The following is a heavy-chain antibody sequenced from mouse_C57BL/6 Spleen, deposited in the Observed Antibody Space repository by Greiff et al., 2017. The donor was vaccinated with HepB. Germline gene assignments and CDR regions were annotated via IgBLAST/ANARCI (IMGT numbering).Heavy chain of an antibody. D-gene: IGHD1-1*01. CDR3: ARNDYYGSSPYWYFDV. V-gene: IGHV2-9-1*01. J-gene: IGHJ1*03. Sequence: QVQLQQSGPGLVAPSQSLSITCTVSGFSLTSYAISWVRQPPGKGLEWLGVIWTGGGTNYNSALKSRLSISKDNSKSQVFLKMNSLQTDDTARYYCARNDYYGSSPYWYFDVWGTGTTVTVSS. CDR1: GFSLTSYA. CDR2: IWTGGGT.